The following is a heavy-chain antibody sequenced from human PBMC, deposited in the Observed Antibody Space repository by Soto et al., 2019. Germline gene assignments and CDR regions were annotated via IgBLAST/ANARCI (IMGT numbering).Heavy chain of an antibody. CDR3: AKQTGTRPSVGPAAYYYGMDV. CDR1: GGTFSSYA. Sequence: SVKVSCKASGGTFSSYAISWVRQAPGQGLEWRGGLIPIFGTENYAQKFQGRVTITADESTSTAYMELSSLRSEDTAVYYCAKQTGTRPSVGPAAYYYGMDVWGQGTTVTVSS. CDR2: LIPIFGTE. D-gene: IGHD2-2*01. J-gene: IGHJ6*02. V-gene: IGHV1-69*13.